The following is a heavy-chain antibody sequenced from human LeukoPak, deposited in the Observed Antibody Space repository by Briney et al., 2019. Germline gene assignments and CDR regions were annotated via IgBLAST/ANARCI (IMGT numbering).Heavy chain of an antibody. V-gene: IGHV4-34*01. CDR2: INHSGST. Sequence: SETLSLTCAVYGGSFSGYYWSWIRQPPGKGLEWIGEINHSGSTNYNPSLKSRVTISIDTSKNQFSLKLSSVTAADTAVYHCARGGCSSTSCYSSYYYYYYMDVWGKGTTVTVSS. CDR3: ARGGCSSTSCYSSYYYYYYMDV. D-gene: IGHD2-2*02. J-gene: IGHJ6*03. CDR1: GGSFSGYY.